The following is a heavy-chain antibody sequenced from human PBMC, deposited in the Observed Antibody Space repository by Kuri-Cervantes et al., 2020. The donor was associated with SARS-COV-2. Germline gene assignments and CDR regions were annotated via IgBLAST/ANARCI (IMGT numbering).Heavy chain of an antibody. CDR1: GFTFSSYG. CDR3: ARETDTIFGVYYGMDV. J-gene: IGHJ6*02. D-gene: IGHD3-3*01. CDR2: ISYDGSNK. V-gene: IGHV3-30*03. Sequence: GESLKISCAASGFTFSSYGMHWVRQAPGKGLEWVAVISYDGSNKYYADSVKGRFTISRDNSKNTLYLQMNSLRAEDTAVYYCARETDTIFGVYYGMDVWGQGTTVTVSS.